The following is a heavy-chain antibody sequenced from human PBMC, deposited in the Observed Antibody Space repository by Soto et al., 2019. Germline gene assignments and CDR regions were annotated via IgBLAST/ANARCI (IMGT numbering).Heavy chain of an antibody. CDR1: GFTFSSYA. J-gene: IGHJ4*02. CDR2: ISGSGGST. CDR3: AKGVGLRYYFDY. D-gene: IGHD4-17*01. V-gene: IGHV3-23*01. Sequence: HPGGSLRLSCAASGFTFSSYAMSWVRQAPGKGLEWVSAISGSGGSTYYADSVKGRFTISRDNSKNTLYLQMNSLRAEDTAVYYCAKGVGLRYYFDYWGQGTLVTVSS.